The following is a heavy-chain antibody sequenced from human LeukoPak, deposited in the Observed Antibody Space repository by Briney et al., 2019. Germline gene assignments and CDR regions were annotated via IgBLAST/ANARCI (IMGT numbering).Heavy chain of an antibody. J-gene: IGHJ3*02. D-gene: IGHD6-13*01. CDR2: INPNSGGT. CDR3: ARRTAAGTLGAFDI. CDR1: GYTFTGYY. Sequence: ASVKVSCKASGYTFTGYYMHWVRQAPGQGLEWMGWINPNSGGTNYAQKFQGRVTMTRDTSISTAYMELSRLRSDDTAVYYCARRTAAGTLGAFDIWGQGTMVTVSS. V-gene: IGHV1-2*02.